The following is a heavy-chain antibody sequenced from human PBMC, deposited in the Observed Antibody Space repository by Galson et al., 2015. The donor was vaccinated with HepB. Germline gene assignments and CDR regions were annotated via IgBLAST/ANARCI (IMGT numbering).Heavy chain of an antibody. CDR2: ISSNGGST. J-gene: IGHJ6*02. Sequence: SLRLSCAASGFTFRSYAMHWVRQAPGKGLEYVSAISSNGGSTYYADSVKGRFTIYRDKSKNTLYLQMNSLRAEDTAVYYCARAILSLRIAVAGPVYGMDVWGQGTTVTVSS. D-gene: IGHD6-19*01. CDR3: ARAILSLRIAVAGPVYGMDV. V-gene: IGHV3-64*04. CDR1: GFTFRSYA.